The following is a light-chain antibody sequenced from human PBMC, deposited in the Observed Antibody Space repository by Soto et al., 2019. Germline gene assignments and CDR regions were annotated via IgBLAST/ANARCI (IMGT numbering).Light chain of an antibody. CDR3: QKYGSSPRT. J-gene: IGKJ1*01. CDR2: GES. V-gene: IGKV3-20*01. Sequence: EIVLTQSPGTLSLSPGERATLSCMASQSITNNYLAWYQQKPGQAPRILIYGESSRATGIPDRFSGSGSGTDFDLTISRLEPEDFAVYYCQKYGSSPRTCGQGTKVDIK. CDR1: QSITNNY.